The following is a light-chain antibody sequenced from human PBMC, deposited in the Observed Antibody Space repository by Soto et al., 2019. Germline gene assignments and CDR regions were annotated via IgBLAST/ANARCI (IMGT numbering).Light chain of an antibody. J-gene: IGKJ5*01. CDR3: QQSYSTPIT. CDR1: QTISSW. CDR2: AAS. V-gene: IGKV1-39*01. Sequence: DIQMTQSPSTLSGSVGDRVTITCRASQTISSWLAWYQQKPGKAPKLLIYAASSLQSGVPSRFSGSGSGTDFTLTISCLQPEDFATYSCQQSYSTPITFGQGTRLEI.